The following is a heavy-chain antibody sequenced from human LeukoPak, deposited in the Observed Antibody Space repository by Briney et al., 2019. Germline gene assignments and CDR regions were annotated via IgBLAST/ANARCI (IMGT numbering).Heavy chain of an antibody. CDR1: GYSISSGYY. CDR2: IWHSGTT. V-gene: IGHV4-38-2*01. CDR3: ARLWGSGYYFDS. D-gene: IGHD7-27*01. J-gene: IGHJ4*02. Sequence: SETLSLTCVVSGYSISSGYYWGWIRQPPGKGLEWIGSIWHSGTTHYNPSLKSRVTISVDTSNNQFSLKLSSVTAADTAVFYCARLWGSGYYFDSWGQGTLVTVSS.